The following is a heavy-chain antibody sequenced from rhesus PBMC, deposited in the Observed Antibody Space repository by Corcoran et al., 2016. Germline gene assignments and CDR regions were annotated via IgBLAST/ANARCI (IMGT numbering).Heavy chain of an antibody. CDR2: INPYNGNT. J-gene: IGHJ6*01. Sequence: QVQLVQSGAEVKKPGSSVKVSCKASGYTFTYYYMHWVRQAPRQGLEWLGWINPYNGNTKYTQNFKWRGTMTRKKSTSTAYMELSSLRSEDTAVYYCARDQGSWNNGGLDSWGQGVVVTVSS. V-gene: IGHV1S2*01. CDR1: GYTFTYYY. CDR3: ARDQGSWNNGGLDS. D-gene: IGHD1-20*01.